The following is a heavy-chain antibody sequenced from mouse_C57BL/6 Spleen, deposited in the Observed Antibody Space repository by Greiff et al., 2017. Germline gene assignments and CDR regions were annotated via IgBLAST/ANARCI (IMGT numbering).Heavy chain of an antibody. Sequence: VMLVESGAELARPGASVKLSCKASGYTFTSYGISWVKQRTGQGLEWIGEIYPRSGNTYYNEKFKGKATLTADKSSSTAYMELRSLTSEDSAVYFCARLGYYGSRWAWFAYWGQGTLVTVSA. V-gene: IGHV1-81*01. CDR1: GYTFTSYG. J-gene: IGHJ3*01. CDR3: ARLGYYGSRWAWFAY. CDR2: IYPRSGNT. D-gene: IGHD1-1*01.